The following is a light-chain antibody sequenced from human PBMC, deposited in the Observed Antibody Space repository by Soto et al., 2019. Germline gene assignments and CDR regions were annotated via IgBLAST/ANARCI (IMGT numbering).Light chain of an antibody. Sequence: QSALTQPPSASGSPGQSVTISCTGTSSDVGGYDFVSWYQQQPGKAPKLMIFEVTKRPSGVPDRFSGSKSGNTASLTVSGLLPEDEADYYCASYAGSNKVFGTGTQLTVL. CDR3: ASYAGSNKV. J-gene: IGLJ1*01. V-gene: IGLV2-8*01. CDR1: SSDVGGYDF. CDR2: EVT.